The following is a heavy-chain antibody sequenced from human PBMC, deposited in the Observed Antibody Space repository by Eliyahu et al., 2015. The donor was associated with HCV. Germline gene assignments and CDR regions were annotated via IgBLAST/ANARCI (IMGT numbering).Heavy chain of an antibody. J-gene: IGHJ4*02. CDR2: IYWDDDE. Sequence: HITLKESGPSPVKPPQTPTLTRPLXXXXPXTSGMGVGXXRQPPGKALEWLALIYWDDDERYSPSLKSRLTIRKDTSKNQVVLTMTNMDPVDTATYYCAHENRGTTPLDHWGQGTLVTVSS. V-gene: IGHV2-5*02. CDR3: AHENRGTTPLDH. CDR1: XXXPXTSGMG. D-gene: IGHD2-15*01.